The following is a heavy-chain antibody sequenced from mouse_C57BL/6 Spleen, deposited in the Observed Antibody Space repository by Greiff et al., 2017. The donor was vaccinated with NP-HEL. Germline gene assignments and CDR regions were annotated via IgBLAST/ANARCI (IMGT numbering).Heavy chain of an antibody. CDR1: GYSFTSYY. D-gene: IGHD1-1*01. Sequence: VQLQQSGPELVKPGASVKISCKASGYSFTSYYIHWVKQRPGQGLEWIGWIYPGSGNTKYNEKFKGKATLTADTSSSTAYMQLSSLTSEDSAVYYCATYYYGSRDWYFDVWGTGTTVTVSS. CDR3: ATYYYGSRDWYFDV. J-gene: IGHJ1*03. CDR2: IYPGSGNT. V-gene: IGHV1-66*01.